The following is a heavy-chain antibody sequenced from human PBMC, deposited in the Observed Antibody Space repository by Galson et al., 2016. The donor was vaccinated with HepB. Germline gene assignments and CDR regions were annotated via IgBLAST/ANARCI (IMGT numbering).Heavy chain of an antibody. V-gene: IGHV3-73*01. D-gene: IGHD2-2*01. CDR3: TRGFCSSTSCYANDY. CDR1: GLTFDDYD. Sequence: SLRLSCAASGLTFDDYDMHWVRQASGKGLEWLGRIRSKADSYATTYAASVKGRFTISRDDSKNTAYLQMNSLKTEDTAMYYCTRGFCSSTSCYANDYWGQGTLVTVSS. CDR2: IRSKADSYAT. J-gene: IGHJ4*02.